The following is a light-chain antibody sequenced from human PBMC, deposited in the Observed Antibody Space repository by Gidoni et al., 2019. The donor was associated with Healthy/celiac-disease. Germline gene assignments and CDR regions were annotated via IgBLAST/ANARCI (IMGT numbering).Light chain of an antibody. CDR2: GAS. CDR3: QQYKNWYT. V-gene: IGKV3-15*01. CDR1: QSVSSN. J-gene: IGKJ2*01. Sequence: EIVMPQSPATLSVSPGERATLSCRASQSVSSNLAWYQQKPGQAPRLLIYGASTRATGIPARFSGSGSGTEFTLTISSLQSEDFAVYYCQQYKNWYTFGQGTKRGDQT.